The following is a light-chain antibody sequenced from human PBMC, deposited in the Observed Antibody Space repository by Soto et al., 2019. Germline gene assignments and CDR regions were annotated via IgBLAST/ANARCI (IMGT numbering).Light chain of an antibody. Sequence: QSAPTQPVSVSGSPGQSITISCTGTSSDVGGYNYVSWYQHHPGKAPKLMIYEVTNRPSGVSDRFSGSKSGNTASLTISGLQAEDEADYYCSSYTSSGTVVVFGTGTKVTVL. V-gene: IGLV2-14*01. CDR3: SSYTSSGTVVV. CDR2: EVT. J-gene: IGLJ1*01. CDR1: SSDVGGYNY.